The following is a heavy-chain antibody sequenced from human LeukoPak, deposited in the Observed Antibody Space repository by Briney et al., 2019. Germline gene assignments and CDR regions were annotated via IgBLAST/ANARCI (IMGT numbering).Heavy chain of an antibody. CDR1: GFTFSSYA. Sequence: GGSLRLSCAASGFTFSSYAMSWVRQAPGKGLEWVANIKQDGSEKYYVDSVKGRFTISRDNAKNSLYLQMNSLRAEDTAVYYCAREPYYYGSGSYLDYWGQGTLVTVSS. CDR3: AREPYYYGSGSYLDY. J-gene: IGHJ4*02. CDR2: IKQDGSEK. D-gene: IGHD3-10*01. V-gene: IGHV3-7*01.